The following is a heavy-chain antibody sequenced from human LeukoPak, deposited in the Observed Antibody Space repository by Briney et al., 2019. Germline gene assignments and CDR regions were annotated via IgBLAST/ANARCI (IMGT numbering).Heavy chain of an antibody. V-gene: IGHV3-21*01. D-gene: IGHD5-12*01. CDR1: GFTFSSYS. CDR3: ARRVYGIKGSGYDLGVSDY. CDR2: ISSSNSYI. J-gene: IGHJ4*02. Sequence: GGSLRLSCAASGFTFSSYSMNWVRQAPGKGLEWVSSISSSNSYIYYADSVKGRFTISRDNAKNSLYLQMNSLRAEDTAVYYCARRVYGIKGSGYDLGVSDYWGQGTLVTVSS.